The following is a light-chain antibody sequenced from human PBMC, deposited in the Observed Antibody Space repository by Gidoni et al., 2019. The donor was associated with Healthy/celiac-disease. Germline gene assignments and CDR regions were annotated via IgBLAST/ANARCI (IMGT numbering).Light chain of an antibody. J-gene: IGKJ2*01. CDR1: QSVSSN. CDR2: GSS. Sequence: ELVMTQSPATLSVSPGERATLSCSASQSVSSNLAWYQQKPGQAPRLLIYGSSTRATGIPARFSGSGSGTEFTLTISSLQSEDFAVYYCQQYNNWPPYTFXQXTKLEIK. V-gene: IGKV3-15*01. CDR3: QQYNNWPPYT.